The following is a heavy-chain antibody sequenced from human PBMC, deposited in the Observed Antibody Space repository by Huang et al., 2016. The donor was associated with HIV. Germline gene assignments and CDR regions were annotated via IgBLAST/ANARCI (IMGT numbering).Heavy chain of an antibody. Sequence: VQLIESGGGVVQPGKSLRLSCATSGFILSNYGVHWVRQAPGKGLKWGAFIRKDGRKKKYAGAVRGRFNGGRDNAKNTLFLQRSSLRVDDTAVYYCARGDYYDSSGYHPGHFDYWGQGILVTVSS. CDR2: IRKDGRKK. J-gene: IGHJ4*02. V-gene: IGHV3-33*04. D-gene: IGHD3-22*01. CDR1: GFILSNYG. CDR3: ARGDYYDSSGYHPGHFDY.